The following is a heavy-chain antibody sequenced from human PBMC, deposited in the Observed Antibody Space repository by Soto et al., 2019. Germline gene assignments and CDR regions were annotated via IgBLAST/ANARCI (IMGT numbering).Heavy chain of an antibody. CDR1: GYTFTSYG. CDR2: ISSYNGNT. CDR3: AVRYYYDSSGARPGGRYYYYCMDV. J-gene: IGHJ6*02. V-gene: IGHV1-18*04. D-gene: IGHD3-22*01. Sequence: ASVKVSCKASGYTFTSYGISWVRQAPGQGLEWMGWISSYNGNTNYAQKLQGRVTMTTDTSTSTAYMELRSLRSDDTAVYYCAVRYYYDSSGARPGGRYYYYCMDVWGPGTTVTASS.